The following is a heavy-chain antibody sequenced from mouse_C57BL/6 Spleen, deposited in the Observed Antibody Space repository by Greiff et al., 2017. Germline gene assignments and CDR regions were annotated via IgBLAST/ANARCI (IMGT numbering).Heavy chain of an antibody. Sequence: QVQLQQPGAELVKPGASVKLSCKASGYTFTSYWMHWVKQRPGRGLEWMGRIDPNSGGTKYNEKFKSKATLTVDKPSSTAYMQLSSLTSEDSAVYYCASSGLRGDSNYFDYWGQGTTLTVSS. CDR2: IDPNSGGT. D-gene: IGHD2-5*01. CDR1: GYTFTSYW. CDR3: ASSGLRGDSNYFDY. J-gene: IGHJ2*01. V-gene: IGHV1-72*01.